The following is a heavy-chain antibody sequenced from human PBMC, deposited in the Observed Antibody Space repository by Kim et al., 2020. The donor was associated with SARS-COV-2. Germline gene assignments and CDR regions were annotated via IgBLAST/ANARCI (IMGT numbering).Heavy chain of an antibody. Sequence: SETLSLTCTVSGGSISSYYWSWIRQPPGKGLEWIGYIYYSGSTNYNPSLKSRVTISVDTSKNQFSLKLSSVTAADTAVYYCAREGGSPDDILTGYYHGGGMDVWGQGTTVTVSS. J-gene: IGHJ6*02. CDR1: GGSISSYY. V-gene: IGHV4-59*13. D-gene: IGHD3-9*01. CDR3: AREGGSPDDILTGYYHGGGMDV. CDR2: IYYSGST.